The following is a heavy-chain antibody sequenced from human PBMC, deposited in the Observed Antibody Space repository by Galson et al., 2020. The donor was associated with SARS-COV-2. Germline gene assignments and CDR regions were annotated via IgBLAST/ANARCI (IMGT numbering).Heavy chain of an antibody. CDR3: ARSVPGSCYYFGVGV. CDR2: IYYSGSA. Sequence: SETLSLTCTVSGGSISSGGYYWSWIRQHPGKGLEWIGYIYYSGSAYYNPSLRSRVTISVDTSKNQFSLKLSSVTAADTAVYYCARSVPGSCYYFGVGVWGQGAPVTLPS. CDR1: GGSISSGGYY. J-gene: IGHJ6*02. V-gene: IGHV4-31*03.